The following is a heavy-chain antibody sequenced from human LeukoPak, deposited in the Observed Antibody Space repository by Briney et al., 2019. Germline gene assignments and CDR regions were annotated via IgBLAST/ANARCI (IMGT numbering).Heavy chain of an antibody. Sequence: GGSLRLSCAASGFTFSSYGMSWVRQAPGKGLEWVSAISGSGGSTYYADSVKGRFTISRGNSKNTLYLQMNSLRAEDTAVYYCARTYYYDSSGYPLKRYFDYWGQGTLVTVSS. CDR3: ARTYYYDSSGYPLKRYFDY. V-gene: IGHV3-23*01. CDR1: GFTFSSYG. D-gene: IGHD3-22*01. J-gene: IGHJ4*02. CDR2: ISGSGGST.